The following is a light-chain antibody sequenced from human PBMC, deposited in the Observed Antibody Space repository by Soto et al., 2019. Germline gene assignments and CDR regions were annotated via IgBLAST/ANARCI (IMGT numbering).Light chain of an antibody. V-gene: IGKV1-39*01. Sequence: DIQMTQSPSSLSASVGDRVAITCRASQDITNNLNWYQQKPGKAPKVLISAASSLQTGVPSRFSGSGSGTDFTLTINSLQREDFATYYCQQHYNSITFGQGTRREIK. CDR1: QDITNN. J-gene: IGKJ5*01. CDR2: AAS. CDR3: QQHYNSIT.